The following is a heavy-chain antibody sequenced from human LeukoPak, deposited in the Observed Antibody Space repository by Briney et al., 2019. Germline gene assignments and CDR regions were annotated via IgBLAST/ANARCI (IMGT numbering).Heavy chain of an antibody. J-gene: IGHJ6*02. CDR3: ATVVDTAMPGRPDYYYYGMDV. CDR1: GYTLTELS. CDR2: FDPEGGET. D-gene: IGHD5-18*01. V-gene: IGHV1-24*01. Sequence: ASVKVSCKVSGYTLTELSMHWVRQAPGKGLEWMGGFDPEGGETIYAQKFQGRVTMTEDTSTDTAYMELSSLRSEDAAVYYCATVVDTAMPGRPDYYYYGMDVWGQGTTVTVSS.